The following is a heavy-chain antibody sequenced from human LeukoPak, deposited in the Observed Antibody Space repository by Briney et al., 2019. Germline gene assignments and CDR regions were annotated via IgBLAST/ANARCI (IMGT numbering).Heavy chain of an antibody. D-gene: IGHD6-13*01. CDR3: ARGSSSNSRYFDY. CDR1: GDSVSSNSAT. J-gene: IGHJ4*02. V-gene: IGHV6-1*01. CDR2: TYYRSKWYN. Sequence: SQTLSLTCAISGDSVSSNSATWTWIRQSPSRGLEWLGRTYYRSKWYNDYAVSVKSRITINPDTSKNQFSLQLSSVTPEDTAVYYCARGSSSNSRYFDYWGQGTLVTVSS.